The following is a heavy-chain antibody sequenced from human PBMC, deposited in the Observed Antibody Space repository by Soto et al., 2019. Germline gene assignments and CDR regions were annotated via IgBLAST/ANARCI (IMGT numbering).Heavy chain of an antibody. D-gene: IGHD4-17*01. CDR1: GFTFSNYA. CDR3: TRGGVYGGNSHQGWLHP. CDR2: ISSSSNYI. J-gene: IGHJ5*02. V-gene: IGHV3-21*01. Sequence: PGGSLRLSCAASGFTFSNYAMNWVRQAPGKGLEWVASISSSSNYIYYADSLKGRFTVSRDNAKNSLHLQVDSLRAEATAVYYCTRGGVYGGNSHQGWLHPWAQGALVTVSS.